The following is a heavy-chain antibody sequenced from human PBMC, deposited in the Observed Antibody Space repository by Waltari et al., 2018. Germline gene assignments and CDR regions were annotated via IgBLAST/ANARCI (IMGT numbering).Heavy chain of an antibody. J-gene: IGHJ5*02. Sequence: QVQLVQSGAEVKKPGASVKVSCKASGYTFTSYAMHWVRQAPGQRLEWMGWINAGNGNKKYSQKFQGRVTITRDTSASTAYMELSSLRSEDTAVYYCAREPGIAAAVANWFDPWGQGTLVTVSS. CDR2: INAGNGNK. V-gene: IGHV1-3*01. CDR1: GYTFTSYA. D-gene: IGHD6-13*01. CDR3: AREPGIAAAVANWFDP.